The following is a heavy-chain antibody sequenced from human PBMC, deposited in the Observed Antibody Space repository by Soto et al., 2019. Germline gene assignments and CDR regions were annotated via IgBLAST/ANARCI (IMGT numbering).Heavy chain of an antibody. CDR1: DYTFTSYG. CDR3: ARQYYYDSSGLDDAFDI. J-gene: IGHJ3*02. Sequence: RASVKVSCKAFDYTFTSYGISWVRQAPGQGLEWMGWISAYNDKANYAQKFQGRVTMTTDTSTSTAYMEVRSLRSDDTAVYYCARQYYYDSSGLDDAFDIWGQGTMVTVSS. CDR2: ISAYNDKA. D-gene: IGHD3-22*01. V-gene: IGHV1-18*04.